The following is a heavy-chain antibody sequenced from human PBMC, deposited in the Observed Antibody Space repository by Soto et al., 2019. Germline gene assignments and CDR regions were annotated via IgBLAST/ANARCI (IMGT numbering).Heavy chain of an antibody. J-gene: IGHJ4*02. CDR3: PRPPLVPAAMFFDY. CDR2: ISAYNGNT. V-gene: IGHV1-18*01. Sequence: QVQLVQSGAEVKKPGASVKVSCKASGYTFTSYGISWVRQAPGQGLEWMGWISAYNGNTNYAQKLQGRVTMTTDTSTSTAYMELRILRSDATAVYYCPRPPLVPAAMFFDYWGQGTLVTVSS. D-gene: IGHD2-2*01. CDR1: GYTFTSYG.